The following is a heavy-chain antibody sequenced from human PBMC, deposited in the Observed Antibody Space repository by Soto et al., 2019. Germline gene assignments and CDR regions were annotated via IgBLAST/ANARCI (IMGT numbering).Heavy chain of an antibody. D-gene: IGHD2-8*01. CDR2: ISGYNGDT. CDR1: GYSFTTYG. J-gene: IGHJ6*02. Sequence: QGLLVQSGAEVKQPGASVKVSCKASGYSFTTYGISWVRQAPGQGLEWMGWISGYNGDTNNAQKSQERVTMTIDRSTTTAYLELRSLTSDDTAVYYCAKNGHPPYYYYGMDVWGQGTTVTVSS. V-gene: IGHV1-18*01. CDR3: AKNGHPPYYYYGMDV.